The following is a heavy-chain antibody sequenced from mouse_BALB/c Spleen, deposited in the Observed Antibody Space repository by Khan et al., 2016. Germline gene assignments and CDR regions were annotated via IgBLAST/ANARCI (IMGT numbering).Heavy chain of an antibody. CDR3: ARWSYYYGSSYGWFAY. J-gene: IGHJ3*01. CDR1: GYTFTDYW. Sequence: RLQQSGAELAKPGASVKMSCKASGYTFTDYWMHWVKQRPGQGLEWIGYINPNTGYTEYNQKFKDKATLTADKSSSTAYMQLSSLTSEDSAVYYCARWSYYYGSSYGWFAYWGQGTLVTVSA. CDR2: INPNTGYT. D-gene: IGHD1-1*01. V-gene: IGHV1-7*01.